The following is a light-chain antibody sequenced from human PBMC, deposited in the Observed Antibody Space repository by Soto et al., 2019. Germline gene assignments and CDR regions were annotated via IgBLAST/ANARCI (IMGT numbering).Light chain of an antibody. V-gene: IGLV2-14*01. CDR3: SSYTIRGTLVL. CDR1: TSDIGTYKY. Sequence: QSALTQPASVSGSPGQSITISCTGTTSDIGTYKYVSWYQQHPGKAPKLMIYEVANRPSGVSNRFSGSKSGNTASLTISRLQAEDEADYYCSSYTIRGTLVLFGGGTKLT. J-gene: IGLJ2*01. CDR2: EVA.